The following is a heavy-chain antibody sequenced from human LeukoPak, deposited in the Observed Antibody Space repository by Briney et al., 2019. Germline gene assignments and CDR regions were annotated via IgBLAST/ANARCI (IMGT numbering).Heavy chain of an antibody. CDR1: GFTLTDY. CDR3: ARADSVPAGDYHYWYMDV. CDR2: LTPNRGDT. V-gene: IGHV1-2*02. D-gene: IGHD2-2*01. Sequence: ASVTDSCKASGFTLTDYIHWVRQHPRPGLQWMGWLTPNRGDTDYAQKFQGRVTMTRDTSISTVYMELSSLRSDDTAVYYCARADSVPAGDYHYWYMDVWGKGTTVTVSS. J-gene: IGHJ6*03.